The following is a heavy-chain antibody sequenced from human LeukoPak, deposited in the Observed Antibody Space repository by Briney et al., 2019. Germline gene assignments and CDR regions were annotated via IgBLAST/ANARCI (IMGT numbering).Heavy chain of an antibody. CDR1: GYTFTGYY. CDR3: ARVWRYCSSTSCYGTFDY. V-gene: IGHV1-2*02. D-gene: IGHD2-2*01. CDR2: INPNSGGT. J-gene: IGHJ4*02. Sequence: GAAVKVSCKASGYTFTGYYMHWVRQAPGQGLEWMGWINPNSGGTNYAQKFQGRVTMTRDTSIGTAYMELSRLRSDDTAVYYCARVWRYCSSTSCYGTFDYWGQGTLVTVSS.